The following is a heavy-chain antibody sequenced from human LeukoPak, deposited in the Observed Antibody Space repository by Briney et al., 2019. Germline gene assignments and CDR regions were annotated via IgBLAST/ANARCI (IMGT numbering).Heavy chain of an antibody. D-gene: IGHD6-13*01. V-gene: IGHV4-59*08. CDR1: GGSNSAYY. CDR2: INYSGRT. J-gene: IGHJ4*02. Sequence: PSQTLSLTRSVSGGSNSAYYWSWIRQPPGKGLEWIGYINYSGRTDYNPSLKGRVTISVDTSKNQFSLKLSSVTAADTAVFYCARTISGWYYFDYWGQGTLVTVSS. CDR3: ARTISGWYYFDY.